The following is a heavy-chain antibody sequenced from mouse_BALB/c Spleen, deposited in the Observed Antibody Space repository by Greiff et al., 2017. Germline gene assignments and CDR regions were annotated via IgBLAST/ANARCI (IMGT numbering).Heavy chain of an antibody. J-gene: IGHJ2*01. V-gene: IGHV5-4*02. CDR3: ARDGNWAHFDY. D-gene: IGHD4-1*01. Sequence: EVQLVESGGGLVKPGGSLKLSCAASGFTFSDYYMYWVRQTPEKRLEWVATISDGGSYTYYPDSVKGRFTISRDNAKNNLYLQMSSLKSEDTAMYYCARDGNWAHFDYWGQGTTLTVSS. CDR2: ISDGGSYT. CDR1: GFTFSDYY.